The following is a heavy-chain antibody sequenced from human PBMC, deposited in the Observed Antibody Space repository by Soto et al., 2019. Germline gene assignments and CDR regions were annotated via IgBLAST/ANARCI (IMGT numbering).Heavy chain of an antibody. V-gene: IGHV3-30*18. Sequence: GGSLRLSCAASGFTFSSYGMHWVRQAPGKGLEWVAVISYDGSNKYYADSVKGRFTISRDNSKNTLYLQMNSLRAEDTAVYYCAKYRPSYFDYWGQGTLVTVSS. J-gene: IGHJ4*02. CDR3: AKYRPSYFDY. CDR1: GFTFSSYG. CDR2: ISYDGSNK.